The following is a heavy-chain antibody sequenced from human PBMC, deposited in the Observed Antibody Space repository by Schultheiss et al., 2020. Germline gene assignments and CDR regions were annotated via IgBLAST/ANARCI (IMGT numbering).Heavy chain of an antibody. CDR2: IYFTGNT. J-gene: IGHJ6*03. D-gene: IGHD6-13*01. CDR1: GYSISSGYY. Sequence: TLSLTCTVSGYSISSGYYWSWIRQLPGKGLEWIGYIYFTGNTYFNPSLESRVTISVDTSKNQFSLKLSSVTAADTAVYYCARAAWQQPAEYYYYMDVWGKGTTVTVSS. V-gene: IGHV4-30-4*08. CDR3: ARAAWQQPAEYYYYMDV.